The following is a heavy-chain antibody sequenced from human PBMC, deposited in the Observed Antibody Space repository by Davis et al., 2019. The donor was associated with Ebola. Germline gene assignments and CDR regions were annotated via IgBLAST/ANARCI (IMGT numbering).Heavy chain of an antibody. V-gene: IGHV4-59*01. Sequence: SETLSLTCTASGFTISSYSMSWIRQPPGKGLEWIAYIHYSGTTNYNPSLKSRLSFLANTSKNRFSLRLNSVAAADAAVYYLERDEGYGPGYLDFWGRGALVTVSS. CDR2: IHYSGTT. D-gene: IGHD5-18*01. CDR3: ERDEGYGPGYLDF. CDR1: GFTISSYS. J-gene: IGHJ2*01.